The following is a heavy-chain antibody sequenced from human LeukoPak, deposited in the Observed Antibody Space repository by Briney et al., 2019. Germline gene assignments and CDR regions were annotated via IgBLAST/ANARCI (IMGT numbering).Heavy chain of an antibody. D-gene: IGHD3-10*01. CDR3: AREAPSPRSLDY. CDR1: GGPIRSYF. J-gene: IGHJ4*02. Sequence: SETLSLPCTVSGGPIRSYFGRWIRQPAGKGLEWIGRIYTSGNTNYNPSLKNRVTMSLDTSKNQLSLNLTAATAADTAVYYGAREAPSPRSLDYWGQGTLVTVSS. CDR2: IYTSGNT. V-gene: IGHV4-4*07.